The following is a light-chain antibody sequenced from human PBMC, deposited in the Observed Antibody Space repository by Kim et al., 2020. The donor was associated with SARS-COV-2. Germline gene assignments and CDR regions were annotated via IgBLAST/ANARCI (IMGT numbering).Light chain of an antibody. Sequence: SESPGEIASLSCMASQSVSSNLAWYQQKPGQAPRLLSYGASPRASGIPARFSGSGSGTDFTLTISSLQSEDFAVYYCQQYNNWPYTFGQGTKLEI. CDR1: QSVSSN. V-gene: IGKV3-15*01. J-gene: IGKJ2*01. CDR2: GAS. CDR3: QQYNNWPYT.